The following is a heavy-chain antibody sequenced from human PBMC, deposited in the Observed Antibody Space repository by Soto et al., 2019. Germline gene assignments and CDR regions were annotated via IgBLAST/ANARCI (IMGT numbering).Heavy chain of an antibody. V-gene: IGHV4-31*03. CDR3: ARGPEPGIH. D-gene: IGHD6-13*01. Sequence: PSETLSLTCTVSGGSISSGGYYWSWIRQHPGKGLEWIGYIYYGGSTFYNPSLKSRVTISVDTSKNQFSLSLRSDDTAVYYCARGPEPGIHWGQGTLVTVSS. CDR2: IYYGGST. CDR1: GGSISSGGYY. J-gene: IGHJ4*02.